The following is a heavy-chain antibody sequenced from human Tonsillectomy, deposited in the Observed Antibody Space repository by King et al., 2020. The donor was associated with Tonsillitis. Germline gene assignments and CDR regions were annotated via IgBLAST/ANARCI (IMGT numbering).Heavy chain of an antibody. V-gene: IGHV4-34*01. Sequence: VQLQQWGAGLLKPSETLSLTCAVYGGSFSGYYWSWIRQPPGKGLEWIGEINHSGSTNYNPSLKSRVTISVDTSMNQFSLKLSSLTAADTAVYYCSRGDYYDSSGYYYKAFDIWGQGTMVTVSS. CDR3: SRGDYYDSSGYYYKAFDI. CDR2: INHSGST. D-gene: IGHD3-22*01. J-gene: IGHJ3*02. CDR1: GGSFSGYY.